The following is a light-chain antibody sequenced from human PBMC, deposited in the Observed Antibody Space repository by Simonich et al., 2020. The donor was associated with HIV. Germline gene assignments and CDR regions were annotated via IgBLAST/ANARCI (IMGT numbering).Light chain of an antibody. V-gene: IGKV2D-29*02. J-gene: IGKJ3*01. CDR1: QSLLHSDGKTY. Sequence: DIVMSQTPLSLSVTPGQPASISCKSSQSLLHSDGKTYLYWYLQKPSQSPQLLIYEVSTRVSGVPDRFRGSGSGTDCALKISRVEAEDVVVYYCMQSIELPPRFTFGPGTKVDIK. CDR3: MQSIELPPRFT. CDR2: EVS.